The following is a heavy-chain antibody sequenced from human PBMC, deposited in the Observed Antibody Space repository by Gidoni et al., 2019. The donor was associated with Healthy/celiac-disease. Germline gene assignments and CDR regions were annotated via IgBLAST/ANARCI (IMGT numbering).Heavy chain of an antibody. Sequence: QLQLQESGPGLVTPSETLSLTCTVSGGSISSSSYYWGWIRQPPGKGLEWIGSIYYSGSTYYNPSLKSRVTISVDTSKNQFSLKLSSVTAADTAVYYCARHLGGYVGGVVLNWFDPWGQGTLVTVSS. J-gene: IGHJ5*02. CDR2: IYYSGST. V-gene: IGHV4-39*01. D-gene: IGHD5-12*01. CDR3: ARHLGGYVGGVVLNWFDP. CDR1: GGSISSSSYY.